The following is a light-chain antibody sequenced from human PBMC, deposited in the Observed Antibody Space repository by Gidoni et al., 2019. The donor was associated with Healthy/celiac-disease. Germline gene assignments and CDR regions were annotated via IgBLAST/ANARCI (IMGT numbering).Light chain of an antibody. Sequence: QSALTQPRSVSGSPGQSVTITCTGTSSDAGGYNYVSWYHQHPGKAPKLMIYDVSKRPSGVPDRFSGSKSGNTASLTISGLQAEDEADYYCCSYAGSYTGVFGGGTKLTVL. CDR2: DVS. CDR3: CSYAGSYTGV. CDR1: SSDAGGYNY. V-gene: IGLV2-11*01. J-gene: IGLJ2*01.